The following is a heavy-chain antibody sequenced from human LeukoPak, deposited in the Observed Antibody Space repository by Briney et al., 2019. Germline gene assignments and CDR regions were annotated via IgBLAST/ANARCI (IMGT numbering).Heavy chain of an antibody. Sequence: GGSLRLSCAASGFTFSSYAMSWVRQAPGKGLEWVSAISGSGGSTYYADSVKGRFTISRDNSKNTLYLQMNSLRAEDTAVYYCAKARPGYCSGGSCYGGYYYYMDVWGKGTTVTVSS. V-gene: IGHV3-23*01. J-gene: IGHJ6*03. CDR1: GFTFSSYA. CDR2: ISGSGGST. D-gene: IGHD2-15*01. CDR3: AKARPGYCSGGSCYGGYYYYMDV.